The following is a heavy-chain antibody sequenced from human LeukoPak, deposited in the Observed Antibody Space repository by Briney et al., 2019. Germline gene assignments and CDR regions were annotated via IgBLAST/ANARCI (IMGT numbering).Heavy chain of an antibody. V-gene: IGHV3-30*02. CDR1: GFTLSGYG. D-gene: IGHD4-23*01. CDR2: IHYDGSDK. CDR3: AKDLGNSFDY. Sequence: PGGSLRLSCAASGFTLSGYGMHWVRQAPGKGLEWVAFIHYDGSDKYYADSVKGRFTISRDNSKNTLYLQMNSLRAEDTAVYYCAKDLGNSFDYWGQGTLVTVSS. J-gene: IGHJ4*02.